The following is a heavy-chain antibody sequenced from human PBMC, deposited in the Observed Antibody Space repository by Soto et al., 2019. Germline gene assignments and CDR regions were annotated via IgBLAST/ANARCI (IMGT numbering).Heavy chain of an antibody. CDR1: GGTFSSYA. V-gene: IGHV1-69*01. D-gene: IGHD3-9*01. J-gene: IGHJ4*02. CDR2: IIPIFGTA. Sequence: QVQLVQSGAEVKKPGSSMKVSCKASGGTFSSYAISWVRQAPGQGLEWMGGIIPIFGTANYAQKFQGRVTITADESTSTAYMELRSLRSEDTAVYYCETAPRVLTGYSLWGQGTLVTVSS. CDR3: ETAPRVLTGYSL.